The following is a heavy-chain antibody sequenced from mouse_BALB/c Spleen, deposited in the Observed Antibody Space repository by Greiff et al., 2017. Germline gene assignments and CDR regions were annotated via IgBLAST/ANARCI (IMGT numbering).Heavy chain of an antibody. J-gene: IGHJ4*01. V-gene: IGHV5-6-3*01. CDR1: GFTFSSYG. CDR3: ARLRYAMGY. CDR2: INSNGGST. Sequence: EVHLVESGGGLVQPGGSLKLSCAASGFTFSSYGMSWVRQTPDKRLELVATINSNGGSTYYPDSVKGRFTISRDNAKNTLYLQMSSLKSEDTAMYYCARLRYAMGYWGQGTSVTVSS. D-gene: IGHD2-12*01.